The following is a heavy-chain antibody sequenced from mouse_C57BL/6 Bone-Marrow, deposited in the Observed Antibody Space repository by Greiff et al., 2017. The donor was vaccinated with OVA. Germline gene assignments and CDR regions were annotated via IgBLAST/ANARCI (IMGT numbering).Heavy chain of an antibody. D-gene: IGHD3-2*02. CDR3: ARHATAQATGWFAY. J-gene: IGHJ3*01. CDR2: INSDGGST. Sequence: EVQLQQSGGGLVQPGESLKLSCESNEYEFPSHDMSWVRKTPEKRLELVAAINSDGGSTYYPDTMERRFIISRDNTKKTLYLQMSSLRSEDTALYYCARHATAQATGWFAYWGQGTLVTVSA. CDR1: EYEFPSHD. V-gene: IGHV5-2*01.